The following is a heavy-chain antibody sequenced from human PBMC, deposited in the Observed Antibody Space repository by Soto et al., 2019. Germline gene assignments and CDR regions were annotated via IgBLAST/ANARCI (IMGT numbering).Heavy chain of an antibody. CDR3: AKLTTGYYDY. CDR1: GFSFRHYA. J-gene: IGHJ4*02. CDR2: ISGSGDNT. V-gene: IGHV3-23*01. D-gene: IGHD4-17*01. Sequence: LRLSCAASGFSFRHYAMSWVRQAPGKGLEWVSGISGSGDNTYYGDSVKGRFTISRDNSKNTLYVQMNSLRAEDTAVYYCAKLTTGYYDYWGQGTLVTVSS.